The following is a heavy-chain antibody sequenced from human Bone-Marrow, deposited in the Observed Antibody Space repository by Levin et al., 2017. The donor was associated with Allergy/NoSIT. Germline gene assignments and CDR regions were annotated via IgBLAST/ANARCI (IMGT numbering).Heavy chain of an antibody. CDR2: TDSDGSKT. CDR3: ARSGDFGEHLDY. Sequence: PGESLKISCAASGFTFSDSWMYWVRQAPGKGLVWVSRTDSDGSKTVYADSVKGRFTISRDNAKATLYLQMRSLRVEDTAVYYCARSGDFGEHLDYWGQGTLVTVSS. CDR1: GFTFSDSW. V-gene: IGHV3-74*01. D-gene: IGHD4-17*01. J-gene: IGHJ4*02.